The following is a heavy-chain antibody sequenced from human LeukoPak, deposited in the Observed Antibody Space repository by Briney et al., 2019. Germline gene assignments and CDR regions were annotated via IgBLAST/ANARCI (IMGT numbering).Heavy chain of an antibody. J-gene: IGHJ5*02. D-gene: IGHD3-10*01. CDR2: ISGSGGST. CDR3: AKVSWYYYGSGSYSWFDP. Sequence: TGGSLRLSCAASGFTFSSYAMSWVRQAPGKGLEWVSVISGSGGSTYYADSVKGRFTISRDNSKNTLYLQMNSLRAEDTAVYYCAKVSWYYYGSGSYSWFDPWGQGTLVTVSS. CDR1: GFTFSSYA. V-gene: IGHV3-23*01.